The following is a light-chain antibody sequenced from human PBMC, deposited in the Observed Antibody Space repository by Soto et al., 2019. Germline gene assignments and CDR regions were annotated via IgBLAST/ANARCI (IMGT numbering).Light chain of an antibody. CDR2: GNS. CDR3: QSYDNSLSGHVV. CDR1: SSNIGAGYD. V-gene: IGLV1-40*01. Sequence: QSVLTQPPSVSGAPGQRVTISCSGSSSNIGAGYDVHWYQQLPGTAPKLLIYGNSNRPSGVPDRFSGSKSGTSASLAITGLQAEDEADHYCQSYDNSLSGHVVFGGGTKLTVL. J-gene: IGLJ2*01.